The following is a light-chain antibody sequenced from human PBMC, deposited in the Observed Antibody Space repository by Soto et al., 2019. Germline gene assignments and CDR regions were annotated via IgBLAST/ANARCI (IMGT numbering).Light chain of an antibody. Sequence: QSALTQPPAASGSPGQSVTISCTGTSSDVGGYKYVSWYQQHPGKAPKLLIYEVSQRPSGVPDRFSGSKSGNPASLTVSGLQAEDEGDYYCSSHAGRNTGVFGGGTKLTVL. CDR1: SSDVGGYKY. V-gene: IGLV2-8*01. CDR3: SSHAGRNTGV. CDR2: EVS. J-gene: IGLJ3*02.